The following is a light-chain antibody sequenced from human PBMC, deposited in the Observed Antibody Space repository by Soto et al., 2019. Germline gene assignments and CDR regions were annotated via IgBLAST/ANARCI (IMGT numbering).Light chain of an antibody. CDR2: DAS. CDR1: QTVRNNY. CDR3: QQFSSYPLT. J-gene: IGKJ4*01. Sequence: EIVFTHSPGTLSLSPGERATLSCRASQTVRNNYLAWYQQKPGQAPKLLIHDASSRATGIPDRFSGGGSGTDFILTISRLEPEDFAVYYCQQFSSYPLTFGGGTKVDIK. V-gene: IGKV3-20*01.